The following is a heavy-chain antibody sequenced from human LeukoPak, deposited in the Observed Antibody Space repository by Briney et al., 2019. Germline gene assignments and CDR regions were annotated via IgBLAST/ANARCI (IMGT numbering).Heavy chain of an antibody. Sequence: GESLRLSCAASGFTFSTYNMNWVRQAPGAGLEWVSSISSGSLYIYYADSMKGRFTISRDNAKNSLSLQMNSLRAEDTAVYYCARDGYNSFDLWGQGTLVTVSS. V-gene: IGHV3-21*01. CDR3: ARDGYNSFDL. J-gene: IGHJ5*02. CDR2: ISSGSLYI. CDR1: GFTFSTYN. D-gene: IGHD5-12*01.